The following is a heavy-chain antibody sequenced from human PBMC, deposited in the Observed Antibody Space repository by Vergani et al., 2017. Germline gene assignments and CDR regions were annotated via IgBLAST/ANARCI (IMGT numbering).Heavy chain of an antibody. CDR2: IKQDGSEK. CDR3: ARALSSSWYYEFGY. D-gene: IGHD6-13*01. Sequence: VQLVESGGGLVKPGGSLRLSCAASGFTFSDYYMSWIRQAPGKGLEWVANIKQDGSEKYYADSVKGRFTISRDNSKNTLYLQMNSLRAEDTAVYYCARALSSSWYYEFGYWGQGTLVTVSS. J-gene: IGHJ4*02. CDR1: GFTFSDYY. V-gene: IGHV3-7*01.